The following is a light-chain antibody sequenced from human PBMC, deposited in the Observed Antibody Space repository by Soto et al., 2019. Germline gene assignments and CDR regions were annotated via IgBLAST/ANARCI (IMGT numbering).Light chain of an antibody. V-gene: IGKV1-5*03. Sequence: DIQLTQSPSTLSASVGDRVTITCRASRSIINWLAWYQQKSGKGPKLLIYKASNLQTGVPSRFSGSGYGTEFTLTISSLQPDDVATYYCQQYSDHWTFGQETKVEIK. CDR1: RSIINW. CDR2: KAS. CDR3: QQYSDHWT. J-gene: IGKJ1*01.